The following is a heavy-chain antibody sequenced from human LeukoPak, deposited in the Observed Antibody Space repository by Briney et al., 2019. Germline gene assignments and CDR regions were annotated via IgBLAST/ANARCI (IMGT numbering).Heavy chain of an antibody. CDR3: ARDKGYYDGSGYLKAFDI. D-gene: IGHD3-22*01. CDR1: GGSVSSGSYY. V-gene: IGHV4-61*01. CDR2: IYYSGSA. J-gene: IGHJ3*02. Sequence: LETLSLTCSVSGGSVSSGSYYWSWLRQPPGKGLEWIGYIYYSGSANYNASLKSRVTISADTSKNQFSLKLSSVTAADTAVYYCARDKGYYDGSGYLKAFDIWGQGTMVTVSS.